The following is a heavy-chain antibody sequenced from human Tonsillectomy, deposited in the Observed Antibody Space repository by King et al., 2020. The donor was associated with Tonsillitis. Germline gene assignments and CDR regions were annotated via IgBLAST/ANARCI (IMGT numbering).Heavy chain of an antibody. CDR2: IKQDGSEK. V-gene: IGHV3-7*03. J-gene: IGHJ4*02. CDR1: GFTFSNSW. D-gene: IGHD4-23*01. Sequence: VQLVESGGGLVQPGGSLRLSCAASGFTFSNSWMSWVRQAPGKGLEWVANIKQDGSEKKYVDSVKGRFTISRDNAKNSLYLQMNSLRAEDTAVYYCARITYGGLDYWGQGTLVTVSS. CDR3: ARITYGGLDY.